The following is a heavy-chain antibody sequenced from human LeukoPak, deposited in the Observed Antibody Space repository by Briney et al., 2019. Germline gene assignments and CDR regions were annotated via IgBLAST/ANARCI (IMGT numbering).Heavy chain of an antibody. J-gene: IGHJ4*02. CDR3: AKRGFTYSSSFFAY. CDR2: IFYSGST. CDR1: GDSIGRSNNY. Sequence: PSETLSLTCTVSGDSIGRSNNYLARVRQPPGKGLEWLGSIFYSGSTYYNPSLKSRVTISVDTSKNQFSLNLYSVTAADTATYYWAKRGFTYSSSFFAYWGQGTLVTVSS. D-gene: IGHD6-13*01. V-gene: IGHV4-39*01.